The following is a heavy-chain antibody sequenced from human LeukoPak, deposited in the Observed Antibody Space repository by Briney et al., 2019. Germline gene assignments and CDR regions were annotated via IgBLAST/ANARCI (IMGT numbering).Heavy chain of an antibody. D-gene: IGHD2-15*01. CDR2: INHNGST. Sequence: SETLSLTCAVYGGSFSGNYWSWIRQPPGKGLEWIGEINHNGSTNYNPSLKSRVTISVDTSKNQFSLKLSSVTAADTAVYYCARVPCSGGSCYSLGLDCWGQGTLVTVSS. CDR3: ARVPCSGGSCYSLGLDC. J-gene: IGHJ4*02. CDR1: GGSFSGNY. V-gene: IGHV4-34*01.